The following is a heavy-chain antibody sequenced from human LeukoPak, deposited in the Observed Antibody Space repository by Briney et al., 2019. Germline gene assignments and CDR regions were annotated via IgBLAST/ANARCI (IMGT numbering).Heavy chain of an antibody. J-gene: IGHJ4*02. CDR1: GFTFTSYG. CDR3: AKDETWSFDY. V-gene: IGHV3-30*02. CDR2: MREDGSDI. Sequence: GGSLRLSCAASGFTFTSYGMHWVRQPPGKGLEWVAFMREDGSDIYYADSVKGRFTISRDNSKNTLYLQMNSLRPEDTAVYYCAKDETWSFDYWGQGTLVTVSS.